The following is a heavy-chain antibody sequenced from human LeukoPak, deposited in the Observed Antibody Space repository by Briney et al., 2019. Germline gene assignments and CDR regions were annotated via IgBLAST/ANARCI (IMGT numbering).Heavy chain of an antibody. CDR2: VYTSGST. V-gene: IGHV4-61*02. CDR3: ARSLEGEGYNTDYFDY. D-gene: IGHD5-24*01. J-gene: IGHJ4*02. Sequence: SETLSFTCTVSGGSIRSGSYYWSWIRQPAGKGLEWIGRVYTSGSTNYNPSLKSRVTISVDTSKNHFSLNLSSVTAADTAVYYCARSLEGEGYNTDYFDYWGQGTLVTVSS. CDR1: GGSIRSGSYY.